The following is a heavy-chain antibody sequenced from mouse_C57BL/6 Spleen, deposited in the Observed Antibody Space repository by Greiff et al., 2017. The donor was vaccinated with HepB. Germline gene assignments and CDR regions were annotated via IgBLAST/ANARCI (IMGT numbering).Heavy chain of an antibody. CDR1: GFTFSSYA. CDR3: ARDSNGNYYIDY. CDR2: ISDGGSYT. D-gene: IGHD2-1*01. J-gene: IGHJ2*01. V-gene: IGHV5-4*01. Sequence: EVQWVESGGGLVKPGGSLKLSCAASGFTFSSYAMSWVRQTPEKRLEWVAIISDGGSYTDYPDNVKGRFTISRDNANNNLYLQMSHLKSEDTAMYYCARDSNGNYYIDYWGQGTTLTVSS.